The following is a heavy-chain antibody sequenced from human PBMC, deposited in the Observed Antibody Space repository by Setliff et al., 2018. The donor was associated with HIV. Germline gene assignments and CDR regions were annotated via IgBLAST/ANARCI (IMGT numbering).Heavy chain of an antibody. J-gene: IGHJ4*02. CDR2: IIPIFGTP. V-gene: IGHV1-69*13. D-gene: IGHD4-4*01. Sequence: GASVKVSCKTSGFRVRKYPVSWVRQAPRKGLEWMGGIIPIFGTPNYAQKFQGRVTITADASTSTVYMELSSLRSEDTAVYYCARTLGISSDSNRFDYWGQGTQVTVSS. CDR3: ARTLGISSDSNRFDY. CDR1: GFRVRKYP.